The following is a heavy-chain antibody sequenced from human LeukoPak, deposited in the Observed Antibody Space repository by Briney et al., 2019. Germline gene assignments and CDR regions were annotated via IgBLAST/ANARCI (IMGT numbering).Heavy chain of an antibody. CDR1: GGSFSGYY. Sequence: PSETLSLTCAVYGGSFSGYYWSWIRQPPGKGLEWIGEINHSGSTNYNPSLKSRVTMSLDTSKNQCSLKLSSVTAADTAVYYCARDSQGITAVGNYWGQGTLVTVSS. CDR2: INHSGST. D-gene: IGHD6-13*01. CDR3: ARDSQGITAVGNY. J-gene: IGHJ4*02. V-gene: IGHV4-34*01.